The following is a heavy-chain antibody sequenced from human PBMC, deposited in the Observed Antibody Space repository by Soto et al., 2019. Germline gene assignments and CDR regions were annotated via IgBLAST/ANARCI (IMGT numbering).Heavy chain of an antibody. J-gene: IGHJ4*02. CDR2: MSANSGNT. CDR3: ARGEMRRLLWSFVDYYFDY. D-gene: IGHD3-3*01. CDR1: GYTFTSYD. Sequence: ASVKVSCKASGYTFTSYDINWVRQATGQGLEWMGWMSANSGNTGYAQKFQGRVTMTTDTSMSTAYMELRSLRSDDTAVYYCARGEMRRLLWSFVDYYFDYWGQGTLVTVSS. V-gene: IGHV1-8*01.